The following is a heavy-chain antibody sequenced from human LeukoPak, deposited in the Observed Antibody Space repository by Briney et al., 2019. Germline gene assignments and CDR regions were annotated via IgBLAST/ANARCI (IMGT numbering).Heavy chain of an antibody. CDR2: INQYESEK. CDR3: AMADYFDY. V-gene: IGHV3-7*01. Sequence: PGGSLRLSCAASGFTFSSYAMSWVRQAPGKGLEWVANINQYESEKYYVDSVKGRYTISRDNAKKSLYLQMNSLRVEDTAMYYCAMADYFDYWGQGTLVTVSS. CDR1: GFTFSSYA. D-gene: IGHD6-19*01. J-gene: IGHJ4*02.